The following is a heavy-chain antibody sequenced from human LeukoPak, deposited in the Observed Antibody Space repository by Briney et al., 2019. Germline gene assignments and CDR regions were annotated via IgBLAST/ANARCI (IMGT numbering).Heavy chain of an antibody. CDR1: GFTFDDYA. CDR3: AKDKATMIVGSFDY. CDR2: ISWNSGSI. D-gene: IGHD3-22*01. V-gene: IGHV3-9*01. Sequence: PGGSLRLSCAASGFTFDDYAMHWVRQAPGKGLEWVSGISWNSGSIGYAVSVKGRFTISRDNAKNSLYLQMNSLRAEDTALYYCAKDKATMIVGSFDYWGQGTLVTVSS. J-gene: IGHJ4*02.